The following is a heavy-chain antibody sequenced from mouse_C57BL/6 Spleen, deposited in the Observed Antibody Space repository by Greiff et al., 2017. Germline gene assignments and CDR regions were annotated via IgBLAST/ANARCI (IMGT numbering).Heavy chain of an antibody. J-gene: IGHJ4*01. CDR1: GYTFTDYY. CDR2: IYPGSGNT. Sequence: VHLVESGAELVRPGASVKLSCKASGYTFTDYYINWVKQRPGQGLEWIARIYPGSGNTYYNEKFKGKATLTAEKSSSTAYMQLSSLTSEDSAVYFCVRGDYDYDSGAMDYWGQGTSVTVSS. CDR3: VRGDYDYDSGAMDY. V-gene: IGHV1-76*01. D-gene: IGHD2-4*01.